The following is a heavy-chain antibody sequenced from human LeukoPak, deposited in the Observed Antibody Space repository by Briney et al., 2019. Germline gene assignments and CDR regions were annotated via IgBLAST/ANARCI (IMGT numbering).Heavy chain of an antibody. D-gene: IGHD2-2*03. J-gene: IGHJ4*02. CDR1: GFSFSSYG. Sequence: GGSLRLSRVASGFSFSSYGMHWVRRAPGKGLEWMTFIRFDGSEKYYADSVKGRFTTSRDYSKNTLFLQMSSLRPEDTAVYYCALGKNFGYHYFDFWGQGALVTVSS. V-gene: IGHV3-30*02. CDR3: ALGKNFGYHYFDF. CDR2: IRFDGSEK.